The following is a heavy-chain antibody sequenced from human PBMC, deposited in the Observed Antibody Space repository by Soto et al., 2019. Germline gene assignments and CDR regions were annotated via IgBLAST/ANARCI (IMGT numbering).Heavy chain of an antibody. Sequence: GGSLRLSCAASGFTFNTYAMTWVRQAPGKGLEWVSLISGSGDSTYYADSVKGRFTISGDNSKNTLSLLMSSLKASDTAMYYCARSRAGYSSGWWKRPSPIDYWGQGTLVTVSS. J-gene: IGHJ4*02. D-gene: IGHD6-19*01. CDR1: GFTFNTYA. CDR2: ISGSGDST. V-gene: IGHV3-23*01. CDR3: ARSRAGYSSGWWKRPSPIDY.